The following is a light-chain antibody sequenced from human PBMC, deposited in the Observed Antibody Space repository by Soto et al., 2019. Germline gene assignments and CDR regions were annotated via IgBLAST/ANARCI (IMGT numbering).Light chain of an antibody. CDR1: ESISSN. V-gene: IGKV3-15*01. CDR2: GAS. CDR3: QHYYSWPPL. J-gene: IGKJ3*01. Sequence: EKVMTQSPATLSLSPGERATLSCRASESISSNLAWYQQKPGQAPRLLNYGASTRATGIPTRFSGRGSGTEFTLTINSLQSEDFALYYCQHYYSWPPLFGPGTKVDIK.